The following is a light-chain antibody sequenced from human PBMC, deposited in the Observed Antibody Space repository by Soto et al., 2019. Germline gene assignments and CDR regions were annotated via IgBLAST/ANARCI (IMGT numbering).Light chain of an antibody. J-gene: IGKJ1*01. V-gene: IGKV1-5*01. CDR2: DAS. CDR3: QQYNSYWT. CDR1: QTIRNW. Sequence: DIQMTQSPSTLSASVGDRVTITCRASQTIRNWLAWYQQKPGKAPKLLVYDASTLRGGVPSRFSGSGSGTEFTLTISCLQPDDFATYYCQQYNSYWTFGQGTKVDIK.